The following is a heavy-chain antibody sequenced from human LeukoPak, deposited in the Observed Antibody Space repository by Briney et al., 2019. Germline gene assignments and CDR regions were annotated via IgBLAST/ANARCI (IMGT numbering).Heavy chain of an antibody. CDR3: ARVREVGATTSFDY. D-gene: IGHD1-26*01. Sequence: ASVKVSCKASGYTFTSYGISRVRQAPGQGLEWMGWISAYNGNTNYAQKLQGRVTMTTDTSTSTAYMELRSLRSDDTAVYYCARVREVGATTSFDYWGQGTLVTVSS. CDR1: GYTFTSYG. V-gene: IGHV1-18*01. J-gene: IGHJ4*02. CDR2: ISAYNGNT.